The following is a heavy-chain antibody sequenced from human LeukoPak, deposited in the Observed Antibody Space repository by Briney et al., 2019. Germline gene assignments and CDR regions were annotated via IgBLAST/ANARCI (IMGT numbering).Heavy chain of an antibody. CDR1: GFTFSSYS. D-gene: IGHD1-26*01. CDR3: ARGSGSYLLNY. CDR2: ISSSSSYI. J-gene: IGHJ4*02. V-gene: IGHV3-21*01. Sequence: GGSLRLSCAASGFTFSSYSMNGVRRAPGKGLEGVSSISSSSSYIYYADPVKGRFTISRDNAKHSLYLQMNSLRAEDTAVYYCARGSGSYLLNYWGQGTLVTVSS.